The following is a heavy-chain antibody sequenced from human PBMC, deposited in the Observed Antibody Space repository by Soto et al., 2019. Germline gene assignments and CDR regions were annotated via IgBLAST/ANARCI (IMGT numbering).Heavy chain of an antibody. V-gene: IGHV4-4*02. Sequence: SETLSLSCAVSGGSISSNDWWTWVRQPPGKGLEWIAETYHSGSTNYNPSLKSRVTISVDKSKNQFSLKLSSVTAADTAVYYCARDLAVAGYYYYGMDVWGQGTTVTVSS. CDR2: TYHSGST. CDR1: GGSISSNDW. D-gene: IGHD6-19*01. CDR3: ARDLAVAGYYYYGMDV. J-gene: IGHJ6*02.